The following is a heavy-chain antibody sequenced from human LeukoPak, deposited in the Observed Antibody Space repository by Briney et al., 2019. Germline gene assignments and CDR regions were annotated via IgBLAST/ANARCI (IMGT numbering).Heavy chain of an antibody. CDR2: IYSGGST. V-gene: IGHV3-66*01. CDR1: GFTVSNNY. J-gene: IGHJ3*02. CDR3: AREYGSGRSDGFDI. Sequence: GGSLRLSCAASGFTVSNNYMSWVRQAPGKGLEWVSVIYSGGSTYYADSVKGRFTISRDNSKNTVYLQMNSLRAEDTAVYYCAREYGSGRSDGFDIWGQGTMVTVSS. D-gene: IGHD3-10*01.